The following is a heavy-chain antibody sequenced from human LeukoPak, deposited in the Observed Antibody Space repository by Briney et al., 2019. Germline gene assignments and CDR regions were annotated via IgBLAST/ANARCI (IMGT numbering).Heavy chain of an antibody. V-gene: IGHV3-49*04. Sequence: PGRSLRLSSTTSGFTFGDYGMSWVRQAPGKGLEWVGFIRSKAYGGTTENAASVKGRFTISRDDSKSIAYLQMNSLKTEDTAVYYCTGSFGELTFFDYWGLGTLVTVSS. J-gene: IGHJ4*02. CDR1: GFTFGDYG. CDR3: TGSFGELTFFDY. D-gene: IGHD3-10*01. CDR2: IRSKAYGGTT.